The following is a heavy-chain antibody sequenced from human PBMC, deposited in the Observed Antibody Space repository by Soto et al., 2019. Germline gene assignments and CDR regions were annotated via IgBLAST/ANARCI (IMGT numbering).Heavy chain of an antibody. CDR2: IYYSGST. D-gene: IGHD3-3*01. V-gene: IGHV4-39*01. Sequence: PSETLSLTCTVSGGSISSCDYYWSWIRQPPGKGLEWIGSIYYSGSTYYNPSLKSRVTISVDTSKNQFSLKLSSVTAADTAVYYCARLPTDYDFWSGYRPGAFDIWGQGTMVTVSS. CDR3: ARLPTDYDFWSGYRPGAFDI. CDR1: GGSISSCDYY. J-gene: IGHJ3*02.